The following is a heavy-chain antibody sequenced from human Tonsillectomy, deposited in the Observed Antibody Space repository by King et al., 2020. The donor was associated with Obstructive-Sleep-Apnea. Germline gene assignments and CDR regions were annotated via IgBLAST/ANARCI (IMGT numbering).Heavy chain of an antibody. V-gene: IGHV5-51*01. Sequence: QLVQSGAEVKKPGESLKISCKGSGYSFDNYWVGWVRQMPGKGLEWMGSIYPYDSDTRYRPSFQGQGTISVDKSIDTAYRQWSSLKASATAMYYCARDGRGSTSCSIFWGQGTLVTVSS. CDR3: ARDGRGSTSCSIF. J-gene: IGHJ1*01. CDR2: IYPYDSDT. D-gene: IGHD2-2*01. CDR1: GYSFDNYW.